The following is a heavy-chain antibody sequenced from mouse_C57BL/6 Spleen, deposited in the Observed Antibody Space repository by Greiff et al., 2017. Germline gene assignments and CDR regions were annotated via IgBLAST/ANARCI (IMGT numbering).Heavy chain of an antibody. Sequence: EVKLMESGPGMVKPSQSLSLTCTVTGYSITSGYDWHWIRHFPGNKLEWMGYISYSGSTNYNPSLKSRISITHDPSKNHFFLKLNSVTTEDTATYYCARNGYDYAMDYWGQGTSVTVSS. J-gene: IGHJ4*01. D-gene: IGHD2-10*02. CDR3: ARNGYDYAMDY. CDR2: ISYSGST. V-gene: IGHV3-1*01. CDR1: GYSITSGYD.